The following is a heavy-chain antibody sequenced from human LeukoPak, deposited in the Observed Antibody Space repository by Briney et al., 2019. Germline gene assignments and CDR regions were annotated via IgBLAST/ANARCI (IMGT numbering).Heavy chain of an antibody. V-gene: IGHV4-4*09. D-gene: IGHD5-24*01. CDR3: ARLGRDGYNSN. CDR1: GGSISSYY. Sequence: SETLSLTCTVSGGSISSYYWSWIRQPPGKGLEWIGYIYTSGSTNYNPSLKSRVTISVDTSKNQSSLKLSSVTAADTAVYYCARLGRDGYNSNWGQGTLVTVSS. CDR2: IYTSGST. J-gene: IGHJ4*02.